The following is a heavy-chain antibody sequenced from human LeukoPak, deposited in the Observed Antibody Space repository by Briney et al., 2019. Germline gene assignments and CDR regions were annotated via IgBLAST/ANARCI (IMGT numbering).Heavy chain of an antibody. CDR2: ITSSGTTI. V-gene: IGHV3-48*03. CDR1: GFTFRSYE. CDR3: ARSLYSYGF. Sequence: GGSLRLSCAASGFTFRSYEMNWVRQAPGKGLEWVSYITSSGTTIYYADSVKGRFTISRDNVKNSLYLQMNSLRAEDTAVYYCARSLYSYGFWGQGTLVTVSS. D-gene: IGHD5-18*01. J-gene: IGHJ4*02.